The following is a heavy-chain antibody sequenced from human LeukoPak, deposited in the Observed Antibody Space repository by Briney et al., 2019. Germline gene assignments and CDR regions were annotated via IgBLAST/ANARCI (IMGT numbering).Heavy chain of an antibody. J-gene: IGHJ4*02. Sequence: SETLSLTCTVSGGSISSYYWSWIRQPPGKGLEWIGYIYYSGSTNYNPSLKSRVTISVDTSKNQFSLKLSSVTAADTAVYYCARGIVGATGGGYWGQGTLVTVSS. CDR1: GGSISSYY. V-gene: IGHV4-59*01. CDR2: IYYSGST. D-gene: IGHD1-26*01. CDR3: ARGIVGATGGGY.